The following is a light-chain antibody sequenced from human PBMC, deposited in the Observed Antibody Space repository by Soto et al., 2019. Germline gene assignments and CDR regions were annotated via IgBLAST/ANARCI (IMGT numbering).Light chain of an antibody. V-gene: IGKV3D-20*02. CDR3: QQSFNTQST. CDR2: GAS. Sequence: VLTQSPATLSLSPGERATLSCRASQTISNTFLAWYQQRPGQAPRLLIYGASGRAAGIPDRFSGSGSGTDFTLTISSLQPEDFATYYCQQSFNTQSTFGLGTKVDIK. CDR1: QTISNTF. J-gene: IGKJ2*02.